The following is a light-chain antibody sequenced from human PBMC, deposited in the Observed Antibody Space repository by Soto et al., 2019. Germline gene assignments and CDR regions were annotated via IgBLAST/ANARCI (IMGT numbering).Light chain of an antibody. CDR1: SSDVGGYNY. CDR2: DVS. Sequence: QSALTQPRSVSGSPGQSVTISCTGTSSDVGGYNYVSWYQQHPGKAPKLMIYDVSKRPSGVPDRFSGSKSGNTASLTISGLQAEDEADYYCCSYARSYTWVFGGGTKLTV. J-gene: IGLJ2*01. V-gene: IGLV2-11*01. CDR3: CSYARSYTWV.